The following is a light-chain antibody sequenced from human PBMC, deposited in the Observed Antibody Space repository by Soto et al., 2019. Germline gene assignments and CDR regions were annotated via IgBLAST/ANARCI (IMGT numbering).Light chain of an antibody. J-gene: IGKJ5*01. V-gene: IGKV3-11*01. CDR1: QRVSSL. CDR2: AAS. CDR3: QQYGSSIT. Sequence: EIVLTHSPATLSLSQGERATLSVRAKQRVSSLLAWYQQKPGQAPRLLIYAASNRATGIPARFSGSGSGTDFTLTISRLEPEDFAMFYCQQYGSSITFGQGTRLEIK.